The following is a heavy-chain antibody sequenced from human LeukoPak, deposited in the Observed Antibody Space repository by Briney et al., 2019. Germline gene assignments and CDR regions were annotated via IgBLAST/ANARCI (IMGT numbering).Heavy chain of an antibody. CDR3: AKDWSSSWSGWRDYYYGMDV. D-gene: IGHD6-13*01. CDR2: IKEDGSAK. V-gene: IGHV3-7*01. CDR1: GFTFSNYW. Sequence: GGSLRLSCAASGFTFSNYWMTWVRQAPGKGLEWVANIKEDGSAKYYVDSMKGRFTISRDNSKNTLYLQMNSLRAEDTAVYYCAKDWSSSWSGWRDYYYGMDVWGQGTTVTVSS. J-gene: IGHJ6*02.